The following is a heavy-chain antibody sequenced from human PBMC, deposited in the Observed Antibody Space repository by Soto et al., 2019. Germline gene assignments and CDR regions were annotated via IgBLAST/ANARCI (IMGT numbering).Heavy chain of an antibody. Sequence: QVQLVQSGAEVKKPGASVKVSCKASGYTFTSYGISWGRQAPGQGLEWMGWISAYNGNTNYAQKLQGRVTMTTDTSRSQGYMERSSMRSDDTSMYDCARCVAQQRVVDPWWQGSQVSVSS. CDR1: GYTFTSYG. J-gene: IGHJ5*02. V-gene: IGHV1-18*01. CDR3: ARCVAQQRVVDP. D-gene: IGHD6-13*01. CDR2: ISAYNGNT.